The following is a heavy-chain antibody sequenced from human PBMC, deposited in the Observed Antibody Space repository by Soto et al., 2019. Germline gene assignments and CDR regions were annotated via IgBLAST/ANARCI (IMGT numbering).Heavy chain of an antibody. CDR1: GFTFATYA. J-gene: IGHJ5*02. D-gene: IGHD5-18*01. CDR3: AKDRSVDTRDWFDP. V-gene: IGHV3-23*01. CDR2: ISGSGGST. Sequence: GGSLRLSCAASGFTFATYAMNWVRQAPGKGLEWVSGISGSGGSTYYTDSVKGRFTISRDNSKNTLYLQKNSLRADDTAVYYCAKDRSVDTRDWFDPWGQGTLVTVSS.